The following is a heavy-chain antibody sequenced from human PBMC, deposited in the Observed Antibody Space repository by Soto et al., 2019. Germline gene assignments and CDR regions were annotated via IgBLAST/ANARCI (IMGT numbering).Heavy chain of an antibody. CDR1: GYTFTSYD. CDR3: ARGHRYCINGVCLNWFDP. J-gene: IGHJ5*02. CDR2: MNPNSGNT. Sequence: QVQLVQSGAEVKKPGASVKVSCKASGYTFTSYDINWVRQATGQGLEWMGWMNPNSGNTGYAQKFQGRVTMTRNTPISTAYRELSSLRSEDTAVYYCARGHRYCINGVCLNWFDPWGQGTLVTVSS. V-gene: IGHV1-8*01. D-gene: IGHD2-8*01.